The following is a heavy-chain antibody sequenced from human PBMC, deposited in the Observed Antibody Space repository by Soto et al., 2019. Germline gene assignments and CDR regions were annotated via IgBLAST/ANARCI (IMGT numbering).Heavy chain of an antibody. V-gene: IGHV3-9*01. Sequence: EVLLVESGGGLVQPDRPLRLSCEASGFNFGNHAMHWVRQVPGKGLXXXXAXSWNSGQLDYADSVRGHFTISRDNDKNSLYLEMNSLRPDDTALYFCAKDKSTGEYSYYRYMDVWGRGTTVIVSS. D-gene: IGHD4-17*01. J-gene: IGHJ6*03. CDR2: XSWNSGQL. CDR3: AKDKSTGEYSYYRYMDV. CDR1: GFNFGNHA.